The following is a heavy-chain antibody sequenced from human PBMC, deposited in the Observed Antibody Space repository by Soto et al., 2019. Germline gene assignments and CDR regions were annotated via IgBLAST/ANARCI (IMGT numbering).Heavy chain of an antibody. J-gene: IGHJ4*02. CDR3: ARVTGGSGGKGDPLDY. Sequence: PGGSLRLSCAASGFTFSTYAMHWVRQAPGKGLEWVAVISYDGSTKYYADSVKGRFTCSRDNSKNTLYLQMNSLRAEDTAVYYCARVTGGSGGKGDPLDYWGQGILVTVSS. CDR1: GFTFSTYA. V-gene: IGHV3-30-3*01. CDR2: ISYDGSTK. D-gene: IGHD2-15*01.